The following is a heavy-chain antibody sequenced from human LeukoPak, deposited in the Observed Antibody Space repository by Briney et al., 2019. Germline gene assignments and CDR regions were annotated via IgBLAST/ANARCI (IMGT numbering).Heavy chain of an antibody. D-gene: IGHD6-6*01. CDR2: ISGSGDNT. CDR1: GLTFSGHS. V-gene: IGHV3-23*01. Sequence: PGGSLRLSCAASGLTFSGHSMNWVRQAPGKGLEWVSVISGSGDNTYYADSVKGRFTISRDNSKNMLYLQMNSLRAEDTAVYYCAKWKYSNSGIDDYWGQGTLVTVSS. CDR3: AKWKYSNSGIDDY. J-gene: IGHJ4*02.